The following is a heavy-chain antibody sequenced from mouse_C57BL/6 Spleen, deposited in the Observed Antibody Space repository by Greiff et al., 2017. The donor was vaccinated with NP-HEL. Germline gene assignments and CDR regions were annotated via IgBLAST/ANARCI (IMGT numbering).Heavy chain of an antibody. CDR2: IRLKSDNYAT. D-gene: IGHD3-3*01. J-gene: IGHJ4*01. CDR3: TGGRRGAMDY. CDR1: GFTFSNYW. Sequence: EVNLVESGGGLVQPGGSMKLSCVASGFTFSNYWMNWVRQSPEKGLEWVAQIRLKSDNYATHYAESVKGRFTISRADSKSSVYLQMNNVRAEDTGIYYCTGGRRGAMDYWGQGTSVTVSS. V-gene: IGHV6-3*01.